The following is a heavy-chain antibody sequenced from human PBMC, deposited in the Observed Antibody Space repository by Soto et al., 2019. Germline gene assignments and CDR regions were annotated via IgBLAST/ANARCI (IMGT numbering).Heavy chain of an antibody. Sequence: PSETLSLTCAVYGGSFSGYYWSWIRQPPGKGLEWIGEINHSGSTNYNPSLKSRVTISVDTSKNQFSLKLSSVTAADTAVYYCARGLGSSSSGEFDDWGQGTLVTVSS. CDR1: GGSFSGYY. CDR3: ARGLGSSSSGEFDD. J-gene: IGHJ4*02. D-gene: IGHD6-6*01. CDR2: INHSGST. V-gene: IGHV4-34*01.